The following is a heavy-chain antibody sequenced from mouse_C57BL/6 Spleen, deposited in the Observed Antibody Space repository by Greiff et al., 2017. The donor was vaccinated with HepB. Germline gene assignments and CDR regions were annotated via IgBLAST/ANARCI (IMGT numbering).Heavy chain of an antibody. J-gene: IGHJ4*01. Sequence: EVNLVESGGGLVKPGGSLKLSCAASGFTFSDYEMHWVRQAPEKGLEWVAYISSGSSTIYYEDTVKGRFTITRDNAKNTLFLQMTSLRSEDTAMYYCARNLLHPYYYAMDYWGQGTSVTVSS. CDR3: ARNLLHPYYYAMDY. D-gene: IGHD1-1*01. V-gene: IGHV5-17*01. CDR1: GFTFSDYE. CDR2: ISSGSSTI.